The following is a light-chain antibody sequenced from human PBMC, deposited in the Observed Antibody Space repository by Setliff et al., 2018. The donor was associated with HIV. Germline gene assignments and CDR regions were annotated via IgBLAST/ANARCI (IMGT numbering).Light chain of an antibody. CDR3: TSYTSSYTLV. V-gene: IGLV2-14*01. Sequence: QSALTQPASVSGSPGQSITISCTGTSSYVGGYNYVSWYQQHAGKAPKVMIYEVSNRPSGVSNRFSGSKSGNTASLTISGLQAEDEADYHCTSYTSSYTLVFGTGTKGTVL. CDR1: SSYVGGYNY. CDR2: EVS. J-gene: IGLJ1*01.